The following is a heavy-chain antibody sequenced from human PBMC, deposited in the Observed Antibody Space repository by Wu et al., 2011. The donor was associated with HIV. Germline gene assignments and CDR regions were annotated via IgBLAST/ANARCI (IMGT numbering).Heavy chain of an antibody. Sequence: QVLLVQSGAEVKKPGPREGXCKTSGDSLTKYAFSWVRQAPGQGLEWMGGIIPNSGTTNYARKFQGRFTVTADTSTTTVHMELRSLRSEDTAVYFCTRSGEAAAYYYYYMNVWGKGTTVTISS. V-gene: IGHV1-69*14. D-gene: IGHD2-2*01. J-gene: IGHJ6*03. CDR1: GDSLTKYA. CDR3: TRSGEAAAYYYYYMNV. CDR2: IIPNSGTT.